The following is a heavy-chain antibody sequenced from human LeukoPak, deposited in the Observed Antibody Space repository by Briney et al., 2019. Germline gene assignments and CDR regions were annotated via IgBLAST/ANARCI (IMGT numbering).Heavy chain of an antibody. V-gene: IGHV4-34*01. D-gene: IGHD2-21*02. Sequence: SETLSLTCAVYGGSFSGYYWSWIRQPPGKGLEWIGEINHSGSTNYNPSLKSRVTISVDTSKNQFSLKLSSVTAADTAVYYRARREVVVTAAPLDYWGQGTLVTVSS. J-gene: IGHJ4*02. CDR3: ARREVVVTAAPLDY. CDR1: GGSFSGYY. CDR2: INHSGST.